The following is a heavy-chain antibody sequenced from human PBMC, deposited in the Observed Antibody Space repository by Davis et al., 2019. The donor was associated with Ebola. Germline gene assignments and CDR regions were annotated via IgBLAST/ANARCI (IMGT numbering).Heavy chain of an antibody. CDR3: ARDQGTIYPYYFDY. D-gene: IGHD1-7*01. CDR1: GYTFTSYA. Sequence: ASVKVSCKASGYTFTSYAMHWVRQAPGQRLEWMGWINAGNGNTKYSQKFQGRVTMTTDTSTSTAYMELRSLRSDDTAVYYCARDQGTIYPYYFDYWGQGALVTVSS. V-gene: IGHV1-3*01. CDR2: INAGNGNT. J-gene: IGHJ4*02.